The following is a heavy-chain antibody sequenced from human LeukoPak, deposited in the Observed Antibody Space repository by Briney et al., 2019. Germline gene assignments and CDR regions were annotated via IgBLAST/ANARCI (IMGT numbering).Heavy chain of an antibody. Sequence: GGSLRLSCAASGFTFSSYEMNWVRQAPGKGLEWVSYISSSGSTIYYADSVKGRFTISRDNAKNSLYLQMNSLRAEDTAVYYCARQRRDCSGGSCYSGDYWGQGTLVTVSS. CDR1: GFTFSSYE. CDR3: ARQRRDCSGGSCYSGDY. CDR2: ISSSGSTI. D-gene: IGHD2-15*01. V-gene: IGHV3-48*03. J-gene: IGHJ4*02.